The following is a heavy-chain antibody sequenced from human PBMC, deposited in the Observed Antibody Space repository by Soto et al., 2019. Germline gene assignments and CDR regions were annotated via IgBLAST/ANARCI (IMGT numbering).Heavy chain of an antibody. J-gene: IGHJ4*02. D-gene: IGHD3-3*01. Sequence: LRLSCAASGFTFSSYGMHWVRQAPGKGLEWVAVIWYDGSNKYYADSVKGRFTISRDNSKNTLYLQMNSLRAEDTAVYYCARAQYYDFWSGHFDYWGQGTLVTVSS. CDR1: GFTFSSYG. V-gene: IGHV3-33*01. CDR3: ARAQYYDFWSGHFDY. CDR2: IWYDGSNK.